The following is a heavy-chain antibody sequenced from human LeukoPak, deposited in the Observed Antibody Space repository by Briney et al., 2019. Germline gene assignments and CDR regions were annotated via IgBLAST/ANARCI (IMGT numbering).Heavy chain of an antibody. D-gene: IGHD1-1*01. CDR2: IYYSGSN. CDR3: ARHWTGTTRYAFDI. J-gene: IGHJ3*02. CDR1: GGSISSYY. Sequence: SETLSLTCTVSGGSISSYYWSWIRQPPGKGLEWIGYIYYSGSNSYNPSLKSRVTISVHTSKNQFSLKLSSVTAADTAVYYCARHWTGTTRYAFDIWGQGTMVTVSS. V-gene: IGHV4-59*08.